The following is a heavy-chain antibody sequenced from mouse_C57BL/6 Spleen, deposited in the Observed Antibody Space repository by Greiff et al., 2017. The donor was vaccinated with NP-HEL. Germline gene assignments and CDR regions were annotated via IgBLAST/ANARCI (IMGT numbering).Heavy chain of an antibody. CDR3: ARKAGYFDY. V-gene: IGHV1-82*01. D-gene: IGHD3-2*02. CDR1: GYAFSSSW. Sequence: VQLVESGPELVKPGASVKISCKASGYAFSSSWMNWVKQRPGKGLEWIGRIYPGDGDTNYNGKFKGKATLTADKSSSTAYMQLSSLTSEDSAVYFCARKAGYFDYWGQGTTLTVSS. J-gene: IGHJ2*01. CDR2: IYPGDGDT.